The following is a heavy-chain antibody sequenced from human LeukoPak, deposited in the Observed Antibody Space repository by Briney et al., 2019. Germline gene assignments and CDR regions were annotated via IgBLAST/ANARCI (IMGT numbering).Heavy chain of an antibody. V-gene: IGHV1-2*02. CDR2: INPNSGGT. D-gene: IGHD2-15*01. Sequence: ASVKVSCKFSGNIYTELSMHWVRQAPGQGLEWMGWINPNSGGTNYAQKFQGRVTMTRDTSISTAYMELSRLRSDDTAVYYCAVGYCSGGSCYSHNYYYYCMDVWGKGTTVTISS. CDR1: GNIYTELS. J-gene: IGHJ6*03. CDR3: AVGYCSGGSCYSHNYYYYCMDV.